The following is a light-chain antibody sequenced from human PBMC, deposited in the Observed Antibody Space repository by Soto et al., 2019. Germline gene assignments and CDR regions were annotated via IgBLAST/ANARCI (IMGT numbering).Light chain of an antibody. CDR3: SSYTSSTTPYD. CDR1: SSDVGGYNY. J-gene: IGLJ1*01. Sequence: QSVLTQPASVSGAAGQSITISCTGTSSDVGGYNYVSWYQRHPGKAPKLMIFDVSNRPSGVSNRFSGSKSANTASLTISGLQAEDEADYFCSSYTSSTTPYDFGTGTKVTVL. V-gene: IGLV2-14*03. CDR2: DVS.